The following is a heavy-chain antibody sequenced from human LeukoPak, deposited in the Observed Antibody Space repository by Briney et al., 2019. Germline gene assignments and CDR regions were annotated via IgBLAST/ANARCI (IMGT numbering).Heavy chain of an antibody. Sequence: SETLSLTCTVSGGSISRSAYYWGWIRQPPGKGLEWIGTIYYSGSTYYNPSLKSRVTISVDTSKNQFSLKLSSVTAADTAVYYCARETVPAAIGGFDYWGQGTLVTVSS. J-gene: IGHJ4*02. CDR2: IYYSGST. D-gene: IGHD2-2*01. CDR1: GGSISRSAYY. V-gene: IGHV4-39*07. CDR3: ARETVPAAIGGFDY.